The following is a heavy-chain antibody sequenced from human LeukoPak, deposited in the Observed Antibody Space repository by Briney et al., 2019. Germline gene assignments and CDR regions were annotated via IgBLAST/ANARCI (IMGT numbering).Heavy chain of an antibody. CDR2: ISSSSRTV. CDR3: ARVGDGHSVNYFDY. V-gene: IGHV3-48*02. CDR1: GFTVSDFG. D-gene: IGHD5-24*01. Sequence: GGSLRLSCAASGFTVSDFGMNWVRQAPGKGLEWVSYISSSSRTVYYADSVKGRFTVSRDDAENSLYLQMNSLRDEDTAMFYCARVGDGHSVNYFDYWGQGTLVTVSS. J-gene: IGHJ4*02.